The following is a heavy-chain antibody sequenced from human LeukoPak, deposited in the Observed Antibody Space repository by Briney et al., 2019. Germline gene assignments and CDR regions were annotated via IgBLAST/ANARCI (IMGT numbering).Heavy chain of an antibody. D-gene: IGHD3-22*01. J-gene: IGHJ4*02. Sequence: GGSLRLSCAASGSTFSDYYMCWIRQAPGKGLEWVSYISSSGSTIYYADSVKGRFTISRDNAKNSLYLQMNSLRAEDTAVYYCARDQGYYDSSGYYGGYFDYWGQGTLVTVSS. CDR1: GSTFSDYY. V-gene: IGHV3-11*01. CDR2: ISSSGSTI. CDR3: ARDQGYYDSSGYYGGYFDY.